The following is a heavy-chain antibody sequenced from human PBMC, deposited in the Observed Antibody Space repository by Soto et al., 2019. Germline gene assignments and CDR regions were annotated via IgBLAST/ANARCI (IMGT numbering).Heavy chain of an antibody. D-gene: IGHD3-10*01. CDR2: IYHSGST. CDR1: GGSISSSNW. J-gene: IGHJ4*02. Sequence: QVQLQESGPGLVKPSGTLSLTCAVSGGSISSSNWWSWVRQPPGKGLAWIGEIYHSGSTNYNPSLKXRVPLSXXKSRNQFSLKLSSVTAADTAVYYCARRWGEGRVDYWGQGTLVTVSS. V-gene: IGHV4-4*02. CDR3: ARRWGEGRVDY.